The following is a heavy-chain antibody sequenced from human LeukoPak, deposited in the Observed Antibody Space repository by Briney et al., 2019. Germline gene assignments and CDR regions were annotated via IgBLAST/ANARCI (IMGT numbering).Heavy chain of an antibody. D-gene: IGHD3-10*01. J-gene: IGHJ4*02. CDR2: ISGSGGST. Sequence: GGSLRLSCAASGFTFSSYAMSWVRQAPGKGLEWVSAISGSGGSTYYADSVKGRFTISRDNSKNTLYLQMNSLRAEDTAVYYCAKSDLEADTGTYFDDGGQGTLVTVSS. V-gene: IGHV3-23*01. CDR3: AKSDLEADTGTYFDD. CDR1: GFTFSSYA.